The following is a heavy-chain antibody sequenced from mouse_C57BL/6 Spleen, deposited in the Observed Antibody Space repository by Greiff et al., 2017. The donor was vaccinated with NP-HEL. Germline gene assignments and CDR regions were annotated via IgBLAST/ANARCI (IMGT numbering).Heavy chain of an antibody. CDR1: GFTFSSYA. V-gene: IGHV5-4*01. CDR3: ARDRARTVVADYAMDY. Sequence: EVMLVESGGGLVKPGGSLKLSCAASGFTFSSYAMSWVRQTPEKRLEWVATISDGGSYTYYPDNVKGRFTISRDNAKNNLYLQMSHLKSEDTAMYYCARDRARTVVADYAMDYWGQGTSVTVSS. J-gene: IGHJ4*01. D-gene: IGHD1-1*01. CDR2: ISDGGSYT.